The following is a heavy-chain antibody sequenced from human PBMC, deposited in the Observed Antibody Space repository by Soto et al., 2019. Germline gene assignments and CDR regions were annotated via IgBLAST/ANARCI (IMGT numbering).Heavy chain of an antibody. Sequence: ASVKVSCKASGYTFTSYGISWVRQAPGQGLEWMGWISAYNGNTNYAQKLQGRVTMTTDTSTSTAYMELRSLRAEDTAVYYCATTTLPPPGYSSGWPRYYTNDYWGQGTLVTVSS. CDR3: ATTTLPPPGYSSGWPRYYTNDY. D-gene: IGHD6-19*01. CDR1: GYTFTSYG. CDR2: ISAYNGNT. J-gene: IGHJ4*02. V-gene: IGHV1-18*01.